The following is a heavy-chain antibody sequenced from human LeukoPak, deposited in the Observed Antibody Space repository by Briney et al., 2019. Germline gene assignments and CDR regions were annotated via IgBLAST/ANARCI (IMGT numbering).Heavy chain of an antibody. CDR2: INHSGST. CDR3: ARHSSYGSGSYYRGAYYFDY. Sequence: PETLSLTCAVYGGSFSGYYWSWIRQPPGKGLEWIGEINHSGSTNYNPSLKSRVTISVDTSKNQFSLKLSSVTAADTAVYYCARHSSYGSGSYYRGAYYFDYWGQGTLVTVSS. J-gene: IGHJ4*02. V-gene: IGHV4-34*01. D-gene: IGHD3-10*01. CDR1: GGSFSGYY.